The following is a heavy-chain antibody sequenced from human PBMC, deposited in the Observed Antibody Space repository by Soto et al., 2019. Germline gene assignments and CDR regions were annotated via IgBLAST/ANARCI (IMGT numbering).Heavy chain of an antibody. J-gene: IGHJ5*02. V-gene: IGHV1-2*02. CDR3: ARVGGDYGDYRGNFDP. Sequence: QVQLVQSGAEVKKPGASVKVSCKASGYTFTGYYMHWVRQAPGQGLEWMGWINPNSGGTNYAQKFQGRVTMTRDTSISTAYMELSRLRSDDTAVYYRARVGGDYGDYRGNFDPWGQGTLVTVSS. CDR1: GYTFTGYY. D-gene: IGHD4-17*01. CDR2: INPNSGGT.